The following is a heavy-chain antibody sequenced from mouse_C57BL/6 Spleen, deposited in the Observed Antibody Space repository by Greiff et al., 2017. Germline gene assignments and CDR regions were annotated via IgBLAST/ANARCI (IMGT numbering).Heavy chain of an antibody. CDR2: IDPSDSYT. J-gene: IGHJ3*01. CDR1: GYTFTSYW. D-gene: IGHD4-1*01. Sequence: VQLQQPGAELVKPGASVKLSCKASGYTFTSYWMQWVKQRPGQGLEWIGEIDPSDSYTNYNQKFKGKATLTVDTSSSPAYMQLSRLTSEDSAVYYCARRGWDGAWFAYWGQGTLVTVSA. CDR3: ARRGWDGAWFAY. V-gene: IGHV1-50*01.